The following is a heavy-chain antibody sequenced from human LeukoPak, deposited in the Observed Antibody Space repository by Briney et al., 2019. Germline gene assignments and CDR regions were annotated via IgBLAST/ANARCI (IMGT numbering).Heavy chain of an antibody. D-gene: IGHD5-24*01. J-gene: IGHJ4*02. V-gene: IGHV4-31*03. CDR1: GGSISSGGYY. CDR2: IYYSGST. Sequence: SQTLSLTCTVSGGSISSGGYYWSWIRQHPGKGLEWIGYIYYSGSTYYNPSLKSRVTISVDTSKNQFSLKLSSVTAADTAVYYCARHRGMATYIDYWGQGTLVTVSS. CDR3: ARHRGMATYIDY.